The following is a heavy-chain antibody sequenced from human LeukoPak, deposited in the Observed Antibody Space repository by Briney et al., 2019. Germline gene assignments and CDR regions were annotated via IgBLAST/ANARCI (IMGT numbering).Heavy chain of an antibody. Sequence: GGSLRLSCTASGFTFGGYAMSWFRQAPGKGLEWVGFIRSKAYGGTTEYAASVKGRFTISRDDSKSIAYLQMNSLKTEDTAVYYCTRDRYPVPHWGQGTLVTVSS. CDR3: TRDRYPVPH. CDR1: GFTFGGYA. V-gene: IGHV3-49*03. J-gene: IGHJ4*02. D-gene: IGHD2-2*01. CDR2: IRSKAYGGTT.